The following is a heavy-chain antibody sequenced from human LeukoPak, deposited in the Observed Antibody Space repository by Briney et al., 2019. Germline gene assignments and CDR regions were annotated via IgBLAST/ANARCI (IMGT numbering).Heavy chain of an antibody. Sequence: PSETLSLTCTVSGVSISSGDYYWSWIRQPPGKGLEWIGYIYYSGSTYYNPSLKSRVTISVDTSKNQFSLKLSSVTAADTAVYYCARHADPYYYDSSGYNLDYWGQGTLVTVSS. V-gene: IGHV4-39*01. CDR1: GVSISSGDYY. D-gene: IGHD3-22*01. CDR3: ARHADPYYYDSSGYNLDY. J-gene: IGHJ4*02. CDR2: IYYSGST.